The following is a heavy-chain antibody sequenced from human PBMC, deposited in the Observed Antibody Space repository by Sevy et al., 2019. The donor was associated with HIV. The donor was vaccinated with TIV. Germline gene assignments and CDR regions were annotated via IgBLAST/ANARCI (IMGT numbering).Heavy chain of an antibody. V-gene: IGHV3-23*01. CDR1: GFTFSSYA. Sequence: GGSLRLSCAASGFTFSSYAMSWVRQAPGKGLEWVSAISGSGGSTYYADSVKRRFTISRDNSKNTLYLQMNSLRDEDTAMYYCAKEGIVGAKRGDYFDYWGQGTLVTVSS. CDR3: AKEGIVGAKRGDYFDY. D-gene: IGHD1-26*01. CDR2: ISGSGGST. J-gene: IGHJ4*02.